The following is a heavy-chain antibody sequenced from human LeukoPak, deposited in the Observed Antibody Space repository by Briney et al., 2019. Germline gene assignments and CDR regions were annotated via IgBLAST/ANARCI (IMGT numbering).Heavy chain of an antibody. CDR3: ARGEGPSGGSLTFDY. D-gene: IGHD2-15*01. Sequence: SETLSLTCAVYGGSFSGYYWSWIRQPPGKGLEWIGEINHSRSTNYNPSLKSRVTISVDTSKNQFSLKLSSVTAADTAVYYCARGEGPSGGSLTFDYWGQGTLVTVSS. CDR1: GGSFSGYY. CDR2: INHSRST. V-gene: IGHV4-34*01. J-gene: IGHJ4*02.